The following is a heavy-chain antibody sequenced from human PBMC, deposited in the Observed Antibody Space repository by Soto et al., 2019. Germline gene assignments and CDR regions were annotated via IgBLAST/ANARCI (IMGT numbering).Heavy chain of an antibody. CDR2: IYTSGST. J-gene: IGHJ4*02. CDR3: ARVDYYDSSGSFDY. CDR1: GGSISSYY. Sequence: ASETLSLTCTVSGGSISSYYWSWIRQPAGKGLEWIGRIYTSGSTNYNPSLKSRVTMSADTSKNQFSLKLSSVTAADTAVYYCARVDYYDSSGSFDYWGQGTLVTSPQ. D-gene: IGHD3-22*01. V-gene: IGHV4-4*07.